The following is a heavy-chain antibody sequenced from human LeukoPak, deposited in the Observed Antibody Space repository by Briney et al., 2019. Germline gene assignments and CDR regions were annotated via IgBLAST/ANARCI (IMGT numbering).Heavy chain of an antibody. Sequence: ASVTVSCKASGGTFSSYAISWVRQAPGQGLEGMGRIIPIFGIANYAQKFQGRVTITADKSTSTAYMELSSLRSEDTAVYYCARVGDIVATGGGLYDWGQGTLVTVSS. CDR2: IIPIFGIA. CDR1: GGTFSSYA. D-gene: IGHD5-12*01. V-gene: IGHV1-69*04. CDR3: ARVGDIVATGGGLYD. J-gene: IGHJ4*02.